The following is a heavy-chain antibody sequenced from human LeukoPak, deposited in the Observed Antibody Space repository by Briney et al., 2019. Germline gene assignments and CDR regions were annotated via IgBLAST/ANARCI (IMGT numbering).Heavy chain of an antibody. V-gene: IGHV5-51*01. CDR3: ARVAVAAYYYGMDV. J-gene: IGHJ6*02. CDR1: GYIFTNYW. D-gene: IGHD6-19*01. Sequence: GESLKISCKGSGYIFTNYWIALVRHMPGKGLELMGIIYPDDSDTRYRPSYQGQVTSSADKSISTAYLQWSSLKASDTAMYYCARVAVAAYYYGMDVWGQGTTVTVSS. CDR2: IYPDDSDT.